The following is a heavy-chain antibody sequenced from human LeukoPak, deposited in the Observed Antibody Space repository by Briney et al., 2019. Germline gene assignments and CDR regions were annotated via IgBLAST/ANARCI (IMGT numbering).Heavy chain of an antibody. Sequence: PGGSLRLSCAASGFTFSSYSMNWVRQAPGKGLEWVSSISSSSSYIYYADSVKGRSTISRDNAKNSLYLQMNSLRAEDTAVYYCARESSEGFDYWGQGTLVTVSS. CDR2: ISSSSSYI. CDR3: ARESSEGFDY. V-gene: IGHV3-21*01. CDR1: GFTFSSYS. D-gene: IGHD3-10*01. J-gene: IGHJ4*02.